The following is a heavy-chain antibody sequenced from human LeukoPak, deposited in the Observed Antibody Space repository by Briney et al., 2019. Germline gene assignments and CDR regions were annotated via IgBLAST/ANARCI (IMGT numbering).Heavy chain of an antibody. CDR2: IYYSGGT. CDR3: ARHVTISGPYTAPDT. J-gene: IGHJ3*02. D-gene: IGHD2-21*02. Sequence: SETLSLTCTVSGDSISSYYWSWIRQPPGKGLEWIGYIYYSGGTDYNPSLKSRVTISVDTSKNQFSLKLRSVTAADTAVYYCARHVTISGPYTAPDTWGQGTMVTVSP. V-gene: IGHV4-59*08. CDR1: GDSISSYY.